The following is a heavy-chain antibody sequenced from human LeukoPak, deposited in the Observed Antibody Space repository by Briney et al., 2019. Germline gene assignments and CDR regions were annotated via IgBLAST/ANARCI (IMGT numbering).Heavy chain of an antibody. D-gene: IGHD3-10*01. J-gene: IGHJ5*02. CDR2: IRHNGIT. CDR3: ARKTIWFGDRWFDP. Sequence: SETLSLTCAVYGESFSSYHWSWIRQSPEKGLEWIGEIRHNGITNYNPSLKSRLTISIDTSKNQFSLNLTSVTAADTAVYYCARKTIWFGDRWFDPWGQGTLVTVSS. V-gene: IGHV4-34*01. CDR1: GESFSSYH.